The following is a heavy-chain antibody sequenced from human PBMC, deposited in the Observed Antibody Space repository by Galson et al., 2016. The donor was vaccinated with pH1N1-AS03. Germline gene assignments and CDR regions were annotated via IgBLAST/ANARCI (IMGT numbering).Heavy chain of an antibody. D-gene: IGHD4-11*01. CDR1: GGSISSDNYF. CDR2: IHYTGSA. J-gene: IGHJ3*01. V-gene: IGHV4-30-4*01. CDR3: AREVNKMTTSDAFDL. Sequence: TLSLTCPVSGGSISSDNYFWSWVRQPPGKGLEWIAYIHYTGSAYYNPSLESRAIISVDTSKNQLSLRLNSVSAADTAVYYCAREVNKMTTSDAFDLWGQGTMVTVSS.